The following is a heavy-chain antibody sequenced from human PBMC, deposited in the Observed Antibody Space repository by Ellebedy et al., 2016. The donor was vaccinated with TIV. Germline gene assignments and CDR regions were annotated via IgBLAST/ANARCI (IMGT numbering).Heavy chain of an antibody. CDR3: ARGLDGSGSYYYYGMDV. V-gene: IGHV1-8*01. CDR2: MNPNSGNT. CDR1: GYTFTSYD. Sequence: ASVKVSCKASGYTFTSYDINWVRQATGQGLEWMGWMNPNSGNTGYAQKFQGRVTMTRNTSISTAYMKLSSLRSEDTAVYYCARGLDGSGSYYYYGMDVWGQGTTVTVSS. D-gene: IGHD3-10*01. J-gene: IGHJ6*02.